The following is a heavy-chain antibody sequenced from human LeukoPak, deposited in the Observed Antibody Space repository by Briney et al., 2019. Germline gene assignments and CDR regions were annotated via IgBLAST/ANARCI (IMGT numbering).Heavy chain of an antibody. V-gene: IGHV4-34*01. CDR1: GGSFSGYY. Sequence: PSETLSLTCAVYGGSFSGYYWSWIRQPPGKGLEWIGEIDHSGSTNYNPSLKSRVTISVDTSKNQFSLKLSSVTAADTAVYYCARGTVSSGSPFDYWGQGTLVTVSS. J-gene: IGHJ4*02. D-gene: IGHD6-19*01. CDR3: ARGTVSSGSPFDY. CDR2: IDHSGST.